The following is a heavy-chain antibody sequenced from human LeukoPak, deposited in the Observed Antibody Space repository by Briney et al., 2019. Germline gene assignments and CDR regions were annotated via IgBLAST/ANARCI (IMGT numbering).Heavy chain of an antibody. V-gene: IGHV5-51*01. Sequence: GESLKISCKGSGYWFTNYWIGWVRQMPGKGLEWMGIIYPGDSDTRYSPSFQGQVTISADKSISTAYLQWSSLKASDTAMYYCARPWGVTPYYFDYWGQGTLVTVSS. D-gene: IGHD1-14*01. J-gene: IGHJ4*02. CDR3: ARPWGVTPYYFDY. CDR1: GYWFTNYW. CDR2: IYPGDSDT.